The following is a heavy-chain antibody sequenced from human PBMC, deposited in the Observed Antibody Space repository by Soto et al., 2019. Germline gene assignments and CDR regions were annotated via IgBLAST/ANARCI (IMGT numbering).Heavy chain of an antibody. J-gene: IGHJ4*02. CDR2: IYSDGST. CDR3: ATLTKYDILTGFYPC. CDR1: GFTVSNNY. D-gene: IGHD3-9*01. V-gene: IGHV3-66*01. Sequence: PGGSLRLSCAASGFTVSNNYMSWVRQAPGKGLEWVSVIYSDGSTYYADSVKGRFIISRDNSNNTLYFQMNSLRAEDTAVYYCATLTKYDILTGFYPCWGQGTLVTVSS.